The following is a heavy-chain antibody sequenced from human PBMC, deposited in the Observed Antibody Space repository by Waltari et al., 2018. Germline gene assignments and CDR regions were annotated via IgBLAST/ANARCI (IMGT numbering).Heavy chain of an antibody. V-gene: IGHV3-48*03. Sequence: EVQLVESGGGWAQPGGSLRLSCAASGFTFRSYEMNWVRQAPGKGPEWVAYISSSGATVFYADFVKGRFSISRDNAESALFLHMSSLRADDTAVYYCVRDFETWGQGTLVTVSS. CDR3: VRDFET. D-gene: IGHD3-9*01. J-gene: IGHJ4*02. CDR1: GFTFRSYE. CDR2: ISSSGATV.